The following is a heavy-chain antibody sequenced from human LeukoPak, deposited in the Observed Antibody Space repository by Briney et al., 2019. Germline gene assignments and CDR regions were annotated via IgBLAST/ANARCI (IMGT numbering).Heavy chain of an antibody. V-gene: IGHV1-46*01. CDR2: INPSGGTT. J-gene: IGHJ4*02. CDR3: ARQYTGYDLGGFDY. Sequence: ASVKVSCKASGYTFTGYYMHWVRQAPGQGLEWMGIINPSGGTTSYAQKFQGRVTMTRDTSTSTVYMEVSSLRSEDTAVYYCARQYTGYDLGGFDYWGQGTLVTVSS. D-gene: IGHD5-12*01. CDR1: GYTFTGYY.